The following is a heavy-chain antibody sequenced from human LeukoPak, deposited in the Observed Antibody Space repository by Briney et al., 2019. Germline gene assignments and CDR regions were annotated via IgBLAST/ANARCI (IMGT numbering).Heavy chain of an antibody. CDR3: ARALVGVAGFFDC. CDR2: IYSDGST. Sequence: PGGSLRLSCAASGFTVSDNYMSWVRQAPGRGLEWVSVIYSDGSTYYADSVEGRFTLSRHNSKNTVYLQMNSLRTEDTAVYYCARALVGVAGFFDCWGQGTLVTVSS. D-gene: IGHD3-16*01. J-gene: IGHJ4*02. CDR1: GFTVSDNY. V-gene: IGHV3-53*04.